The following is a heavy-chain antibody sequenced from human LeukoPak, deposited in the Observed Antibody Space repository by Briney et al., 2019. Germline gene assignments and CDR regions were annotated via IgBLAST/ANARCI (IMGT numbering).Heavy chain of an antibody. CDR2: ISGSGGST. CDR3: AIGTTVTTSFDY. CDR1: GFNFGSYS. D-gene: IGHD4-17*01. V-gene: IGHV3-23*01. J-gene: IGHJ4*02. Sequence: GGSLRLSCAASGFNFGSYSMTWVRQAPGKGLEWVSAISGSGGSTYYADSVKGRFTISRDNSKNTLYLQMNSLRAEDTAVYYCAIGTTVTTSFDYWGQGTLVTVSS.